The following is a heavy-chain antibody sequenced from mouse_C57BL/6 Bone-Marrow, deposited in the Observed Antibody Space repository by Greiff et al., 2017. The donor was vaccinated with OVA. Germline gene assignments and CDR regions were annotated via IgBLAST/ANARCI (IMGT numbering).Heavy chain of an antibody. D-gene: IGHD2-3*01. CDR3: ARRDGYSFAY. CDR1: GFNIKDYY. J-gene: IGHJ3*01. V-gene: IGHV14-2*01. Sequence: EVQVVESGAELVKPGASVKLSCTASGFNIKDYYMHWVKQRTEQGLEWIGRIDPEDGETKYVPKFQGKATITADTSSNTAYLQLSSLTSEDTAVYYCARRDGYSFAYWGQGTLVTVSA. CDR2: IDPEDGET.